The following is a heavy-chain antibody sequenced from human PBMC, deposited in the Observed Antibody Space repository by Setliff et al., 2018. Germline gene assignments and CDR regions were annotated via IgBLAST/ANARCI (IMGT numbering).Heavy chain of an antibody. Sequence: GESLKISCKGSGYGFTSYWIGWVRQMPGKGLEWMGIIYPGDSDTRYSPSFQGQVTISADKSISTAYLQWSSLKASDTAMYYCARQARGYYYDSSGYYRASPGYYYMDVWGKGTTVTSP. V-gene: IGHV5-51*01. J-gene: IGHJ6*03. D-gene: IGHD3-22*01. CDR3: ARQARGYYYDSSGYYRASPGYYYMDV. CDR1: GYGFTSYW. CDR2: IYPGDSDT.